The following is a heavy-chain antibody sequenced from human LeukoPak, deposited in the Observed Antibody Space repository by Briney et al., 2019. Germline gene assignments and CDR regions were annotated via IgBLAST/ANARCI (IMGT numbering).Heavy chain of an antibody. J-gene: IGHJ4*02. V-gene: IGHV1-69*04. CDR2: IIPILGIA. CDR3: ARGKYSSSWYGQATDY. Sequence: SVKVSCKASGGTLSSYAISWVRQAPGQGLEWMGRIIPILGIANYAQKFQGRVTITADKSTSTAYMELSSLRSEDTAVYYCARGKYSSSWYGQATDYWGQGTLVTVSS. D-gene: IGHD6-13*01. CDR1: GGTLSSYA.